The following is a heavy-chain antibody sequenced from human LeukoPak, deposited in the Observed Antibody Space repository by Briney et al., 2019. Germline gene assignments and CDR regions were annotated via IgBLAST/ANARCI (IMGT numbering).Heavy chain of an antibody. Sequence: GGSLRLSCAASGFTFGDSAMSWVRQAPGKGLEWVGFIRSKAYGGTTEYAASVKGRFTISRDDSKSIAYLQMNSLKTEDTAVYYCTRDYCSGGSCYSRFDPGGQGTLVTVSS. D-gene: IGHD2-15*01. V-gene: IGHV3-49*04. CDR3: TRDYCSGGSCYSRFDP. CDR2: IRSKAYGGTT. CDR1: GFTFGDSA. J-gene: IGHJ5*02.